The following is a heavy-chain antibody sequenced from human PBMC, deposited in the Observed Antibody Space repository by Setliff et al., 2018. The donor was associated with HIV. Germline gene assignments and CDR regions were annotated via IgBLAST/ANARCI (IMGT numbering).Heavy chain of an antibody. D-gene: IGHD1-1*01. CDR1: GGSISSGGYS. V-gene: IGHV4-30-2*01. CDR2: IFHSGTS. J-gene: IGHJ6*02. CDR3: ARVEKNNYYHGLDV. Sequence: SETLSLTCVVSGGSISSGGYSWTWIRQPPGKGLEWIGYIFHSGTSYYNPSLKSRVTVSPDRSRNQFSLNLTSVTAADTAVYYCARVEKNNYYHGLDVWGQGITVTVSS.